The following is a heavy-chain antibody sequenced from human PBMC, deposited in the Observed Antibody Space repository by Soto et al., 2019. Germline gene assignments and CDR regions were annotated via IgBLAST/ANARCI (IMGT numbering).Heavy chain of an antibody. CDR3: ARGHVLRYFDWLGALPYYYMDV. CDR2: INHSGST. Sequence: SETLSLTCAVYGGSFSGYYWSWIRQPPGKGLEWIGEINHSGSTNYNPSLKSRVTISVDTSKNQFSLKLSSVTAADTAVYYCARGHVLRYFDWLGALPYYYMDVWGKGTTVTVSS. CDR1: GGSFSGYY. D-gene: IGHD3-9*01. J-gene: IGHJ6*03. V-gene: IGHV4-34*01.